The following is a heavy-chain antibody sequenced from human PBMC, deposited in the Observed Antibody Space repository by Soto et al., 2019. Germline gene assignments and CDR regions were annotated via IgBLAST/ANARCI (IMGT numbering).Heavy chain of an antibody. CDR1: GFTFSSFS. Sequence: GGSLRLSCAASGFTFSSFSMNWVRQAPGKGPEWVSAISSSSSHTYYADSVKGRFTISRDNAKNSLYLQVNSLRAEDTAVYYCARDRSGSYPPGDGMDVWGPGTTVTVSS. V-gene: IGHV3-21*01. CDR3: ARDRSGSYPPGDGMDV. D-gene: IGHD3-10*01. CDR2: ISSSSSHT. J-gene: IGHJ6*02.